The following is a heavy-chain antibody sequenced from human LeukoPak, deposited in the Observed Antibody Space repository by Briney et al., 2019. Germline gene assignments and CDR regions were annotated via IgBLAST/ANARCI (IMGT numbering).Heavy chain of an antibody. Sequence: GESLQISCKGSGYRFTSYWIGWVRQMPGKGLEWMGIIYPGDSDTRYSPSFQGQVTISADKSISTAYLQWSSLKASDTAMYYCASLSYSSSWYYFDYWGQGTLVTVSS. CDR2: IYPGDSDT. CDR3: ASLSYSSSWYYFDY. V-gene: IGHV5-51*01. J-gene: IGHJ4*02. CDR1: GYRFTSYW. D-gene: IGHD6-13*01.